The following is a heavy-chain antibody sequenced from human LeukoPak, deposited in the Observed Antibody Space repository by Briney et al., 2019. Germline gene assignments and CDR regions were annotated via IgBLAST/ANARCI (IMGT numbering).Heavy chain of an antibody. J-gene: IGHJ4*02. D-gene: IGHD3-22*01. Sequence: ASVEVSCKASGGTFSSYAISWVRQAPGQGLEWMGRINPNSGGTNYAQKFQGRVTITADTSIDTAYMELSSLRSEDTAVYYCAVYYYDSSGYFDFDYWGQGTLVTVSS. CDR3: AVYYYDSSGYFDFDY. CDR1: GGTFSSYA. CDR2: INPNSGGT. V-gene: IGHV1-69*10.